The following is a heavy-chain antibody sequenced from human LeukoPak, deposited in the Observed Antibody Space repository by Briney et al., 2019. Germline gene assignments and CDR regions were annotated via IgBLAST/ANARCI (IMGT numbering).Heavy chain of an antibody. Sequence: PGGSLRLSCAASGFTFSSNAMHWVRQAPGKGLEWVAVLSYDGSNKYYADSVKGRFTISRDNAKNTLYLQMNSLRAEDTAVYYCAKDRLVTADFLDYWGQGTLVTVSS. D-gene: IGHD2-21*02. J-gene: IGHJ4*02. CDR1: GFTFSSNA. V-gene: IGHV3-30*04. CDR2: LSYDGSNK. CDR3: AKDRLVTADFLDY.